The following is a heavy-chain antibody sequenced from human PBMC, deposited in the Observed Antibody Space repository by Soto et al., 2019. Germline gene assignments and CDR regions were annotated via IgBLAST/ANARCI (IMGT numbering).Heavy chain of an antibody. CDR3: ARVIVVTNNWFDP. V-gene: IGHV4-31*03. Sequence: SETLSLTCTVSGASISSGDYSWTWIRQHPGKGLEWIGYIYYSGSTYYNPSLKSRVTISVDTSKNQFSLKLSSVTAADTAVYYCARVIVVTNNWFDPWGQGTLVTVSS. D-gene: IGHD2-2*01. CDR2: IYYSGST. CDR1: GASISSGDYS. J-gene: IGHJ5*02.